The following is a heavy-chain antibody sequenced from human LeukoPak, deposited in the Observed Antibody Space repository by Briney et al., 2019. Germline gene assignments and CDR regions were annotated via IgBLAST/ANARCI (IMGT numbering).Heavy chain of an antibody. CDR2: INPSGGST. CDR3: ARPSSGYYPFYFDY. CDR1: GYTFTSYG. Sequence: ASVKVSCKASGYTFTSYGISWVRQAPGQGLEWMGIINPSGGSTSYAQKFQGRVTMTRDTSTSTVYMELSSLGSEDTAVYYCARPSSGYYPFYFDYWGQGTLVTVSS. J-gene: IGHJ4*02. V-gene: IGHV1-46*01. D-gene: IGHD3-22*01.